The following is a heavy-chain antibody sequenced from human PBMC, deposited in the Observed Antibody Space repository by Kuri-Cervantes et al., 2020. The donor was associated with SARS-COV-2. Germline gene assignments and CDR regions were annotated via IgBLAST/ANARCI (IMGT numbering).Heavy chain of an antibody. CDR3: ARDRGYFGWFYMDV. V-gene: IGHV3-30*02. CDR1: GFTFSSYA. J-gene: IGHJ6*03. CDR2: IQYDGSNK. D-gene: IGHD3-9*01. Sequence: GESLKISCAASGFTFSSYAMHWVRQAPGKGLEWVAFIQYDGSNKYYADSVKGRFTISRDNAKNSLYLQMNSLRAEDTAVYYCARDRGYFGWFYMDVWGKGTTVTVSS.